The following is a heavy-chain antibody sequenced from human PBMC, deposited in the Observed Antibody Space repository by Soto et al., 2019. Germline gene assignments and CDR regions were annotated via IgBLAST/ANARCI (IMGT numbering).Heavy chain of an antibody. CDR1: GFPFSSYA. D-gene: IGHD6-13*01. Sequence: GGSLRLSCAASGFPFSSYAMHRFRQAPGKGLEWVAVISYDGSNKYYAASVKGRFTISRDTSKNTLYQQMNSLRAEDTAVYYCARCCRIPAAVSGHCGQGTLVIVSS. J-gene: IGHJ4*02. V-gene: IGHV3-30-3*01. CDR3: ARCCRIPAAVSGH. CDR2: ISYDGSNK.